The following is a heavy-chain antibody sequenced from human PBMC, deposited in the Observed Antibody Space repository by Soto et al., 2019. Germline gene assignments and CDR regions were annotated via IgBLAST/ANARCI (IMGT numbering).Heavy chain of an antibody. CDR1: GGTFSSYT. J-gene: IGHJ6*02. D-gene: IGHD6-13*01. Sequence: QVQLVQSGAEVKKPGSSVKVSCKASGGTFSSYTISWVRQAPGQWLEWMGRSIPILGIANYAQKFQGRVTITADKATSTDYMGLSRLGSADTAVYYCARDNSSRLQRYYYYGMDVWGQGTTVNVSS. CDR2: SIPILGIA. CDR3: ARDNSSRLQRYYYYGMDV. V-gene: IGHV1-69*08.